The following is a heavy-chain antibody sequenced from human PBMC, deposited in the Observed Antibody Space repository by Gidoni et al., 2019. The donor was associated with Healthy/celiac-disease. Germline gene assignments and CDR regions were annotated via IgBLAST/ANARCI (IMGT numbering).Heavy chain of an antibody. Sequence: QLQLQESCPGLVKPSETLSLTCTVSGGSISSSSYYWGWIRQPPGKGLEWIGSIYYSGSTYYNPSLKSRVTISVDTSKNQFSLKLSSVTAADTAVYYCARRPLSGSDTHFFDYWGQGTLVTVSS. D-gene: IGHD1-26*01. CDR2: IYYSGST. V-gene: IGHV4-39*01. CDR1: GGSISSSSYY. CDR3: ARRPLSGSDTHFFDY. J-gene: IGHJ4*02.